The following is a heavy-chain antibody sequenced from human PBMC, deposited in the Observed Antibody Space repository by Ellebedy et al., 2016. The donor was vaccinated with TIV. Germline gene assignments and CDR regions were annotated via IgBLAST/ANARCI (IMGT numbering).Heavy chain of an antibody. CDR1: GFTFSSYS. CDR3: ARDETVTTSAFDY. V-gene: IGHV3-21*01. D-gene: IGHD4-11*01. CDR2: ISSSSSYI. J-gene: IGHJ4*02. Sequence: GESLKISXAASGFTFSSYSMNWVRQAPGKGLEWVSSISSSSSYIYYADSVKGRFTISRDNAKNSLYLQMNSLRAEDTAVYYCARDETVTTSAFDYWGQGTLVTVSS.